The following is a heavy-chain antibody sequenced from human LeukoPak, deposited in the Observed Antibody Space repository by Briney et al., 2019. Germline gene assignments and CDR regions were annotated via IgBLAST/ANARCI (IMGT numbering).Heavy chain of an antibody. CDR3: AKRGTTGTTFDP. J-gene: IGHJ5*02. CDR1: GFTFSSYW. V-gene: IGHV3-74*01. CDR2: INTDGSST. D-gene: IGHD1-7*01. Sequence: GGSLRLSCAASGFTFSSYWMHWVRQAPGKGLVWVSRINTDGSSTSYADSVKGRFTISRDNAKNTLYLQMNSLRAEDTAVYYCAKRGTTGTTFDPWGQGTLVTVSS.